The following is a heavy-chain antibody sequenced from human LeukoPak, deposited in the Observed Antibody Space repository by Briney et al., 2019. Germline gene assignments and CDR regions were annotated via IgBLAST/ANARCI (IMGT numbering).Heavy chain of an antibody. CDR3: ARSGGYSSSWSL. D-gene: IGHD6-13*01. J-gene: IGHJ4*02. CDR2: ISNSGIT. CDR1: GGSISTYY. V-gene: IGHV4-59*01. Sequence: SETLSLTCTVSGGSISTYYWNWIRQPPGKGLEWIGYISNSGITTYNPSLKIRVTISVDSSKNQFSLRLNSVTAADTAVYYCARSGGYSSSWSLWGQGTLVTVSS.